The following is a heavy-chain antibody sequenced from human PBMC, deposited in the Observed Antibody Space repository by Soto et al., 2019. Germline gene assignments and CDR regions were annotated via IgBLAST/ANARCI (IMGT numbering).Heavy chain of an antibody. D-gene: IGHD5-12*01. CDR2: IIPILGIA. Sequence: QVQLVQSGAEVKKPGASVKVSCKASGGTFSSYTISWVRQAPGQGLEWKGRIIPILGIANYAQKFQGRVTITADKSTSTAYMELSSLRYEDTVVYYCATPSDGDSAPEFKLDYYYRDVWGKGTTGTVSS. CDR1: GGTFSSYT. V-gene: IGHV1-69*02. CDR3: ATPSDGDSAPEFKLDYYYRDV. J-gene: IGHJ6*03.